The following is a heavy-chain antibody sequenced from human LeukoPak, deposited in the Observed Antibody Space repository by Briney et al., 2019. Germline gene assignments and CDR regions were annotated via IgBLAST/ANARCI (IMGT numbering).Heavy chain of an antibody. J-gene: IGHJ5*02. CDR1: GYTFTGYY. CDR2: INPNSGGT. CDR3: ARVGATTLGWFDP. D-gene: IGHD1-26*01. Sequence: ASVKVSCXASGYTFTGYYMHWVRQARGQGLEWMAWINPNSGGTNYAQKFQGRVTITRDTSISTAYMELSRLRSDDTAVYYCARVGATTLGWFDPWGQGTLVTVSS. V-gene: IGHV1-2*02.